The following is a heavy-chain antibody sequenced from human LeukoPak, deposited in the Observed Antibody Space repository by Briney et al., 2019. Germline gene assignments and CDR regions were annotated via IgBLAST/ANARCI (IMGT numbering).Heavy chain of an antibody. CDR2: IGGSGITT. CDR3: ARGASSWEYTTFDI. Sequence: GGSLRLSCAAPGFIFNNYAMHWVRQAPGKGLEWVSTIGGSGITTFYADSVKGRFTISRDNSKNAVFLQVNSLRAEDMAIYYCARGASSWEYTTFDIWGQGTIVTVSS. CDR1: GFIFNNYA. V-gene: IGHV3-23*01. D-gene: IGHD6-13*01. J-gene: IGHJ3*02.